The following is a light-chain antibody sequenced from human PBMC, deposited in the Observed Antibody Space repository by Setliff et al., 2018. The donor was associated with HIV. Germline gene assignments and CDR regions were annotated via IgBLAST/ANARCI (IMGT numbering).Light chain of an antibody. J-gene: IGLJ3*02. CDR2: YDS. CDR1: NIGSKS. V-gene: IGLV3-21*04. CDR3: QVWDSGNDHVV. Sequence: SFELTQPPSVSVAPGNTARITCGANNIGSKSVHWYQQKPGQAPALVIYYDSDRPSGIPERFSGSNSENTATLTITRVEAGDEGDYYCQVWDSGNDHVVFGGGTKGTVL.